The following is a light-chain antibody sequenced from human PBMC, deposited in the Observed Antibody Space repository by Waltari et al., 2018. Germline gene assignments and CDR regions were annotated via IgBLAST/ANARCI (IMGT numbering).Light chain of an antibody. Sequence: DIQMTPSPSSLSASVGHRVAIPCRASQSISSFLSWYQQKPGKAPKLLIYDATRLQSGVPSRFSGSRSGTDFTLTISNLQPEDFATYYCQQSYSTPRTFGQGTKLEIK. CDR2: DAT. V-gene: IGKV1-39*01. CDR3: QQSYSTPRT. CDR1: QSISSF. J-gene: IGKJ2*01.